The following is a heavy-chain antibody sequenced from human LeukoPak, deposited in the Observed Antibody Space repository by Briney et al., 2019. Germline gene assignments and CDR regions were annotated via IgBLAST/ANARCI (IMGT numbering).Heavy chain of an antibody. Sequence: SETLSLTCTVSGGSISNYYWSWIRQPAGKGLEWIGRIDTSGSTNYNPSLKSRVTMSADTSKNQFSLQLSSVTATDTAVYYCARGRAVAEYWGQGTLVTVSS. J-gene: IGHJ4*02. CDR1: GGSISNYY. V-gene: IGHV4-4*07. D-gene: IGHD6-19*01. CDR2: IDTSGST. CDR3: ARGRAVAEY.